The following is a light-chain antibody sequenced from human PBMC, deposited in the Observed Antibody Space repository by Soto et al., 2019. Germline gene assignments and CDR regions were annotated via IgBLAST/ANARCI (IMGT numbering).Light chain of an antibody. CDR3: MQGIHWPPYT. J-gene: IGKJ2*01. Sequence: DVVLTQSPLSLPVILGQPASISCRSSQSLVYSDGITPLIWFPQRPGQSPGRLIYKVSTRDSGVPDRFSGSGSVTDFTLKISRVEAEDVGVYYCMQGIHWPPYTFGQGTKLEIK. CDR2: KVS. CDR1: QSLVYSDGITP. V-gene: IGKV2-30*01.